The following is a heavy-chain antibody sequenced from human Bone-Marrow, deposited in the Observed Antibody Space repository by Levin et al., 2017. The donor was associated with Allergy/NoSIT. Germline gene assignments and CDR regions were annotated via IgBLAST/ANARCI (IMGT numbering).Heavy chain of an antibody. CDR1: GYNFSSYE. CDR2: IRSSGTKI. J-gene: IGHJ4*02. CDR3: ARALRY. Sequence: PGGSLRLSCVASGYNFSSYEMNWVRQAPGKGLEWVSYIRSSGTKIYYADSVKGRFTISRDNAKNTLYLQMNSLRVEDTAVYYCARALRYWGQGTLVTVSS. V-gene: IGHV3-48*03.